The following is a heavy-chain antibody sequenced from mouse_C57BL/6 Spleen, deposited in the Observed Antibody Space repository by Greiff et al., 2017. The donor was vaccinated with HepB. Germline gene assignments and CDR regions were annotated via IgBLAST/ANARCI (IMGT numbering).Heavy chain of an antibody. Sequence: QVQLQQSGPELVKPGASVKISCKASGYAFSSSWMNWVKRRPGKGLEWIGRIYPGDGDTNYNGKFKGKATLTADKSSSTAYMQLSSLTSEDSAVYFCARAAQAYYFDYWGQGTTLTVSS. V-gene: IGHV1-82*01. CDR1: GYAFSSSW. CDR3: ARAAQAYYFDY. D-gene: IGHD3-2*02. CDR2: IYPGDGDT. J-gene: IGHJ2*01.